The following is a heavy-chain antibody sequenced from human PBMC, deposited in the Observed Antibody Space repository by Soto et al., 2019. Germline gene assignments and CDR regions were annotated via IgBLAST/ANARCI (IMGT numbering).Heavy chain of an antibody. CDR2: IYYNGNT. V-gene: IGHV4-59*01. D-gene: IGHD2-2*01. CDR3: ARDRYHCSSTHCSYLERV. Sequence: SETLSLTCSVSGYSISSCYWSWIRRPPGKGLEMIAYIYYNGNTNYNPSLKSRVTISVDTSKNQFSLKLSSVTAADAAVYYCARDRYHCSSTHCSYLERVWGQGTRVTVSS. CDR1: GYSISSCY. J-gene: IGHJ4*02.